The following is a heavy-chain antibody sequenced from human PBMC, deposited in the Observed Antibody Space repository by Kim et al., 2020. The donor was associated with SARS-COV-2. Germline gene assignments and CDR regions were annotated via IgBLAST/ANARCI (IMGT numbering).Heavy chain of an antibody. Sequence: SETLSLTCTVSGGSISSGGYYWSWIRQHPGKGLEWIGYIYYSGSTYYNPSLKSRVTISVDTSKNQFSLKLSSVTAADTAVYYCAIVPILRIAAREKGEDAFDIWGQGTMVTVSS. CDR3: AIVPILRIAAREKGEDAFDI. CDR1: GGSISSGGYY. J-gene: IGHJ3*02. V-gene: IGHV4-31*03. CDR2: IYYSGST. D-gene: IGHD6-6*01.